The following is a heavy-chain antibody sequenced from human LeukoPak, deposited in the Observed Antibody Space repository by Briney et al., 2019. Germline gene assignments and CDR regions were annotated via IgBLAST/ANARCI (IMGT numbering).Heavy chain of an antibody. D-gene: IGHD6-13*01. Sequence: ASVKVSCTASGYTFTSYGISWVRQAPGQGLEWMGWISAYNGNTNYAQKLQGRVTMTTDTSTSTAYMELRSLRSGDTAVYYCARDTDSSSWYGSERYYYYYGMDVWGQGTTVTVSS. J-gene: IGHJ6*02. V-gene: IGHV1-18*01. CDR2: ISAYNGNT. CDR3: ARDTDSSSWYGSERYYYYYGMDV. CDR1: GYTFTSYG.